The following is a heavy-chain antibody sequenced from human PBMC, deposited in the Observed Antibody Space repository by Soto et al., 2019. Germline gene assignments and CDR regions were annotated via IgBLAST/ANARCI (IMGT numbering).Heavy chain of an antibody. D-gene: IGHD5-18*01. V-gene: IGHV4-59*01. J-gene: IGHJ6*02. CDR2: IYYSGST. Sequence: TVSGGSISSYYWSWIRQPPGKGLEWIGYIYYSGSTNYNPSLKSRVTISVDTSKNQFSLKLSSVTAADTAVYYCASARIGYSYGIYGMDVWGQGTTVTVSS. CDR1: GGSISSYY. CDR3: ASARIGYSYGIYGMDV.